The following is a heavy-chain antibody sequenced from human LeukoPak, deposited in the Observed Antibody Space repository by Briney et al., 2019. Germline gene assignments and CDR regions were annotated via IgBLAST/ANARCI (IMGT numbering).Heavy chain of an antibody. CDR3: ARHPYSGSYHFDY. D-gene: IGHD1-26*01. CDR1: GYIFTGYY. CDR2: INPNSGGT. Sequence: ASVKVSCKASGYIFTGYYMHWVRQAPGQGLEWMGWINPNSGGTNSAQRFQGRVTMTRDTSISTAYMELSRLTSDDTAVYYCARHPYSGSYHFDYWGQGTLVTVSS. J-gene: IGHJ4*02. V-gene: IGHV1-2*02.